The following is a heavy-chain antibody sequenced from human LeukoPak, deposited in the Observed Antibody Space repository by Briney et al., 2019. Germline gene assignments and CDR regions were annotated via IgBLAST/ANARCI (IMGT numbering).Heavy chain of an antibody. J-gene: IGHJ6*02. V-gene: IGHV3-30-3*01. CDR3: ARGTPSSSGWLYYGMDV. CDR2: ISYDGSNK. CDR1: GFTFSSYA. Sequence: PGGSLRLSCAASGFTFSSYAMHWVRQAPGKGLEWVAVISYDGSNKYYADSVKGRFTISRDNSKNTLYLQMNSLRAEDTAVYYCARGTPSSSGWLYYGMDVWGQGPTVTVSS. D-gene: IGHD6-19*01.